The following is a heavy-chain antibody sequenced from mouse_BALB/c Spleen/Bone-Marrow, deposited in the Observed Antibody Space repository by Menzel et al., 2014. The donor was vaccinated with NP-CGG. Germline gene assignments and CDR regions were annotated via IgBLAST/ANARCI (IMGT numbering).Heavy chain of an antibody. D-gene: IGHD1-1*01. Sequence: VQLQQSGAELVKPGASVKLSYKASGYTFTSYWMHWVKLRPGQGFEWIGEINPSSGGTNYNEKFKRRATLTVDKSSSTAYMQLSSLTSEDSAVYYCTYMGYYGSSYAMDYWGQGTSVTVSS. J-gene: IGHJ4*01. CDR1: GYTFTSYW. CDR2: INPSSGGT. V-gene: IGHV1S16*01. CDR3: TYMGYYGSSYAMDY.